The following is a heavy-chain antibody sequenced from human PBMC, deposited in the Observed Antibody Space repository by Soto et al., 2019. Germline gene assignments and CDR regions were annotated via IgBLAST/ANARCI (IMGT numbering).Heavy chain of an antibody. D-gene: IGHD3-16*01. J-gene: IGHJ3*02. V-gene: IGHV3-74*01. CDR3: VREESAFGYRPQVVDTFDI. CDR2: INSDGSST. Sequence: PGGSLRLSXAASGFTFSSYWMHWVRQAPGKGLVWVSRINSDGSSTSYADSVKGRFTISRDNAKNTLYLQMNSLRAEDTAVYYCVREESAFGYRPQVVDTFDIWGQGTMVTVSS. CDR1: GFTFSSYW.